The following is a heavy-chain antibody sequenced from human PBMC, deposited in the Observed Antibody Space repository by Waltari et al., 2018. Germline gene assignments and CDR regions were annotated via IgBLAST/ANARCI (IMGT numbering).Heavy chain of an antibody. D-gene: IGHD3-22*01. CDR1: GFSFSRYW. V-gene: IGHV3-7*01. Sequence: EVQLVESGGGLVQPGGSLKISCAASGFSFSRYWMSWVRQAPGKGLEWVADIKGDGSRKYYLDSVRGRFSISRDNTKNSVDLQMNSLRAEDTAVYYCARDDSSSGSYDAFDIWGQGTMVAVSS. CDR2: IKGDGSRK. J-gene: IGHJ3*02. CDR3: ARDDSSSGSYDAFDI.